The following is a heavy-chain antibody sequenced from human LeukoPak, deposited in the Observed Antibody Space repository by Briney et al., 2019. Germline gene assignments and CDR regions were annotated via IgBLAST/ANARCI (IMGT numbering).Heavy chain of an antibody. CDR2: IWYDGSNK. CDR1: GFTFSSYG. CDR3: ARDLGSMVRGINAFDI. V-gene: IGHV3-33*01. J-gene: IGHJ3*02. D-gene: IGHD3-10*01. Sequence: GGSLRLSCAASGFTFSSYGMHWVRQAPGKGLEWGAVIWYDGSNKYYADSVKGRFTISRDNSKNTLYLQMNGLRAEDTAVYYCARDLGSMVRGINAFDIWGQGTMVTVSS.